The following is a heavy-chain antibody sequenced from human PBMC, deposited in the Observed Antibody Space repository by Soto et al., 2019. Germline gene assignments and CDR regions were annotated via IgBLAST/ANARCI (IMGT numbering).Heavy chain of an antibody. D-gene: IGHD3-22*01. J-gene: IGHJ4*02. CDR1: GGTFSSYA. CDR3: AREVYDSSAGFDY. Sequence: SVKVSCKASGGTFSSYAISWVRQAPGQGLEWMGGIIPIFGTANYAQKFQGRVTITADESTSTAYMELSSLRSEDTAVYYCAREVYDSSAGFDYWGQGTLVTVSS. CDR2: IIPIFGTA. V-gene: IGHV1-69*13.